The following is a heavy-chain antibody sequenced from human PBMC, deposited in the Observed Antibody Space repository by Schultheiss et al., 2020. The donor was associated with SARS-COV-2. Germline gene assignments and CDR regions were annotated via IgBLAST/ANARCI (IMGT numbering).Heavy chain of an antibody. V-gene: IGHV4-31*03. CDR2: IYYSGST. CDR3: ARGRGPRNIVVVPAAKALYFDY. D-gene: IGHD2-2*01. Sequence: SETLSLTCTVSGGSISSGGYYWSWIRQHPGKGLEWIGYIYYSGSTNYNPSLKSRVTISVDKSKNQFSLKLSSVTAADTAVYYCARGRGPRNIVVVPAAKALYFDYWGQGTLVTVSS. J-gene: IGHJ4*02. CDR1: GGSISSGGYY.